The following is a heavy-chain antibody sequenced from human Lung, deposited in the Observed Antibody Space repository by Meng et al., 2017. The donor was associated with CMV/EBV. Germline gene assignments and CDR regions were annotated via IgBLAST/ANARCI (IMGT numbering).Heavy chain of an antibody. CDR1: GFTFSTYA. CDR3: ARSREPVVPAAFDY. Sequence: SCAASGFTFSTYAMHWVRQAPGKGLEWVAVISYDGSNKYYADSVKGRFTISRDNSKNTLYLQMNSLRAEDTAVYYCARSREPVVPAAFDYWGQGTXVTVSS. J-gene: IGHJ4*02. CDR2: ISYDGSNK. D-gene: IGHD2-2*01. V-gene: IGHV3-30*04.